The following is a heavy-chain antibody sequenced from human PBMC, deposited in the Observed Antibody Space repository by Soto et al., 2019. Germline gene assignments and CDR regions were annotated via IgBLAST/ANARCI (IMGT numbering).Heavy chain of an antibody. D-gene: IGHD5-18*01. J-gene: IGHJ4*02. Sequence: GGFLRLSCAASGFTFSSYAMHWVRQAPGKGLEWVAVISYDGSNKYYADSVKGRFTISRDNSKNTLYLQMNSLRAEDTAVYYCARVRIQLWLGGTFDYWGQGTLVTVSS. CDR1: GFTFSSYA. V-gene: IGHV3-30-3*01. CDR2: ISYDGSNK. CDR3: ARVRIQLWLGGTFDY.